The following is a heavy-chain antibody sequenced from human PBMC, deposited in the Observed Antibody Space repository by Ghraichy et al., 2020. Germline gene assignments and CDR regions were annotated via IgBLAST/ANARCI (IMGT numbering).Heavy chain of an antibody. CDR3: AREGGTGGYDY. J-gene: IGHJ4*02. CDR2: IYSGGNT. D-gene: IGHD7-27*01. CDR1: GFTVSSKY. V-gene: IGHV3-66*01. Sequence: ETLSLTCAASGFTVSSKYMSWVRQAPGKGLEWVSIIYSGGNTYYADSVKGRFTTSRDNSKNTLSLQMNNLRAEDTAVYYCAREGGTGGYDYWGQGTLVIVSA.